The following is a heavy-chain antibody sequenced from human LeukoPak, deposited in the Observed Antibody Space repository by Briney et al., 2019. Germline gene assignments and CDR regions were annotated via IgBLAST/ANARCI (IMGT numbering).Heavy chain of an antibody. J-gene: IGHJ3*02. CDR1: GGTFSSYA. V-gene: IGHV1-69*13. D-gene: IGHD6-13*01. CDR2: IIPIFGTA. CDR3: AEAGPDAFDI. Sequence: WASVKVSCKASGGTFSSYAISWVRQAPGQGLKWMGGIIPIFGTANYAQKFQGRVTITADESTSTAYMELSSLRSEDTAVYYCAEAGPDAFDIWGQGTMVTVSS.